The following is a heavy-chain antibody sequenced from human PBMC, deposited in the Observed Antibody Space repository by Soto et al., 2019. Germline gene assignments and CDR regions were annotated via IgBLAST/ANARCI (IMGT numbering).Heavy chain of an antibody. Sequence: PSESLSLTCAVYGGSFSGYYWTWIRQPPGTGLEWIGEINHSGTINFNPSLKSRLTISLDTSKKHFSLKLSSVTDADTAAYYCARADRTLVTSYSLDVWGQGTTVTVYS. V-gene: IGHV4-34*01. J-gene: IGHJ6*02. CDR1: GGSFSGYY. CDR2: INHSGTI. CDR3: ARADRTLVTSYSLDV. D-gene: IGHD2-21*02.